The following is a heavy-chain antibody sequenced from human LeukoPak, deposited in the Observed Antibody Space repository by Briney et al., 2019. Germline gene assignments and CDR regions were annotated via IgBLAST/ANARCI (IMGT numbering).Heavy chain of an antibody. CDR1: RFTFSSYA. Sequence: GGSLRLSCAASRFTFSSYAMSWVRQAPGKGLEWVSAISGSGGSTYYADSVKGRFTISRDNSKNTLYLQMNSLRAEDTAVYYCAKGGEYSGSYNPPDYWGQGTLVTVSS. CDR2: ISGSGGST. CDR3: AKGGEYSGSYNPPDY. J-gene: IGHJ4*02. D-gene: IGHD1-26*01. V-gene: IGHV3-23*01.